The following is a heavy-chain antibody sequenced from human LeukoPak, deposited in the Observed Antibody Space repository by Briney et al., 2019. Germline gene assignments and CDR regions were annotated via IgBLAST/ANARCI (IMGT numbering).Heavy chain of an antibody. Sequence: GGSLRLSCAASGFTVSSNYMGWVRQAPGKGLEWVSVIYSGGSTYYADSVKGRFTISRDNSKNTLYLQMNSLRAEDTAVYYCARPFWSGYYAYYYGMDVWGQGTTVTVSS. D-gene: IGHD3-3*01. V-gene: IGHV3-53*01. CDR2: IYSGGST. J-gene: IGHJ6*02. CDR1: GFTVSSNY. CDR3: ARPFWSGYYAYYYGMDV.